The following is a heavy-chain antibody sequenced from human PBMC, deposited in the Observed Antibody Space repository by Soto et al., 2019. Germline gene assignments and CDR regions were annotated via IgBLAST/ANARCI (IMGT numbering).Heavy chain of an antibody. CDR2: IIPIFGTA. Sequence: GASVKVSCKASGGTFSSYAISWVRQAPGQGLEWMGGIIPIFGTANYAQKFQGRVTITADESTSTAYMELSSLRSEDTAVYYCARVGAREPQYCFDYWGQGTLVTVSS. CDR1: GGTFSSYA. CDR3: ARVGAREPQYCFDY. V-gene: IGHV1-69*13. J-gene: IGHJ4*02. D-gene: IGHD1-26*01.